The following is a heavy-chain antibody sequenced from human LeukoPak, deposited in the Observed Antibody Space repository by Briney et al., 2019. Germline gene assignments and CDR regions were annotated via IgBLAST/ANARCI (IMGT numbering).Heavy chain of an antibody. Sequence: ASVKVSCKASGYTFTGYYMRWVRQAPGQGLEWMGWINPNSGGTNYAQKFQGRVTMTRDTSISTAYMELSRLRSDDTAVYYCARSIAAAGHFDYWGQGTLVTVSS. V-gene: IGHV1-2*02. J-gene: IGHJ4*02. D-gene: IGHD6-13*01. CDR1: GYTFTGYY. CDR2: INPNSGGT. CDR3: ARSIAAAGHFDY.